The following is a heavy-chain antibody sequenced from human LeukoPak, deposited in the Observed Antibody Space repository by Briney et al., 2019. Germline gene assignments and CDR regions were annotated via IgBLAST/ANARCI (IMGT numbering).Heavy chain of an antibody. CDR1: GYSFTSYW. CDR2: IYPGDSDT. Sequence: GESLKISCKGSGYSFTSYWIGWVRQMPGKGLEWMGIIYPGDSDTRYSPSFQGQVTISADKSISTAYLQLSSLKASDTAMYYCASRSRLRYFDYGMDVWGQGTTVTVSS. CDR3: ASRSRLRYFDYGMDV. J-gene: IGHJ6*02. V-gene: IGHV5-51*01. D-gene: IGHD3-9*01.